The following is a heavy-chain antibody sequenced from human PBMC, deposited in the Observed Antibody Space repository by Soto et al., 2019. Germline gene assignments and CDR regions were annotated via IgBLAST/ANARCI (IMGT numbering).Heavy chain of an antibody. J-gene: IGHJ6*03. D-gene: IGHD5-12*01. Sequence: QVQLVQSGAEVRKPGASVTVSCRSSGDSFNDYYIHWVRQAPGQGFEWMGWINPNGGVTKYAQKFQGGVSMTRDTSTRPVNMQRSRLRSADTAVYYCARESGGATATLDYYYFYMDVWGTGTTVTVSS. CDR1: GDSFNDYY. CDR3: ARESGGATATLDYYYFYMDV. CDR2: INPNGGVT. V-gene: IGHV1-2*02.